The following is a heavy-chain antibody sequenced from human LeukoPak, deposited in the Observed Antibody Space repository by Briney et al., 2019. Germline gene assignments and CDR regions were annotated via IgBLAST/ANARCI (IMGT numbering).Heavy chain of an antibody. V-gene: IGHV3-23*01. D-gene: IGHD2-2*01. CDR2: FSGSGGST. CDR3: ASRPAPSHGPLDY. J-gene: IGHJ4*02. CDR1: GFTFSNYA. Sequence: PGGSLRLSCAASGFTFSNYAMAWVRQIPGKGLEWVSVFSGSGGSTYYADSVKGRFTVSRDNSKNTLYLQMNNLRVDDTAIYYCASRPAPSHGPLDYWGQGTLVTVSS.